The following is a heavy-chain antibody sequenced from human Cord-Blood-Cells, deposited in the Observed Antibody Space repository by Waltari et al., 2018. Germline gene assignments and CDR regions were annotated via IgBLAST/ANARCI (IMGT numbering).Heavy chain of an antibody. J-gene: IGHJ6*03. CDR3: ARGYCSSTSCYTAYYYYYYMDV. D-gene: IGHD2-2*02. V-gene: IGHV1-69*01. Sequence: QVQLVQSGAEVKKPGSSVKVSCKASGGTFSSYAISWVRQAPGQGLEWMGGIIPIFGTANYAQKFQGRVTITADESTSTAYRELSSLRSEDTAVYYCARGYCSSTSCYTAYYYYYYMDVWGKGTTVTVSS. CDR2: IIPIFGTA. CDR1: GGTFSSYA.